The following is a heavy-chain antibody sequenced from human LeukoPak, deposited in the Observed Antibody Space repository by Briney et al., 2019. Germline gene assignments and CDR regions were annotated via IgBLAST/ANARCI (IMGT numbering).Heavy chain of an antibody. CDR2: IYYSGST. V-gene: IGHV4-39*07. CDR1: GGSISSSSYY. J-gene: IGHJ4*02. Sequence: SETLSLTCTVSGGSISSSSYYWGWIRQPPGKGLEWIGSIYYSGSTYYNPSLKSRVTISVDTSKNQFSLKLSSVTAADTAVYCCARGHVLRYFERVYYFDYWGQGTLVTVSS. D-gene: IGHD3-9*01. CDR3: ARGHVLRYFERVYYFDY.